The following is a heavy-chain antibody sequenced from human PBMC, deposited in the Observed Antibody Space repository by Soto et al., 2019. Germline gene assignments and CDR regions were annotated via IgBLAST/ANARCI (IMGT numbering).Heavy chain of an antibody. J-gene: IGHJ5*02. Sequence: QVQLVQSGAEVKKPGSSVKVSCKASGGTFSSYAISWVRQAPGQGLEWMGGIIPIFGTANYAQKFQGRVTITADEXXSXAXXELSSLRSEDTAVYYCARDGESIAARAGQMGRFDPGGQGTLVTVSS. CDR2: IIPIFGTA. D-gene: IGHD6-6*01. V-gene: IGHV1-69*12. CDR1: GGTFSSYA. CDR3: ARDGESIAARAGQMGRFDP.